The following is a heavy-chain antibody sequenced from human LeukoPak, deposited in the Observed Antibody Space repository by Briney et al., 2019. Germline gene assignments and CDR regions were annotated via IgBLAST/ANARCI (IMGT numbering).Heavy chain of an antibody. CDR1: GFTFSSYG. D-gene: IGHD3-22*01. Sequence: GGSLRLSCAASGFTFSSYGMHWVRQAPGKGLEWVAFIRYDGGNKYYADSVKGRFTISRDNSKNTLYLQMNSLRAEDTAVYYCAKDSPSYDSSGYYPDYWGQGTLVTVSS. CDR3: AKDSPSYDSSGYYPDY. V-gene: IGHV3-30*02. J-gene: IGHJ4*02. CDR2: IRYDGGNK.